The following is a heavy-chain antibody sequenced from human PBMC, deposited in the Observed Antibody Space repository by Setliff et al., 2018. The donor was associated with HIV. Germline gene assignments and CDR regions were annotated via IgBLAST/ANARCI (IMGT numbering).Heavy chain of an antibody. D-gene: IGHD1-26*01. CDR2: IFYSGRS. Sequence: SETLSLTCTVSGGSISSSDYYWGWIRQPPGKGLEWIGSIFYSGRSTYNPSLKSRVTISVDTSKNQFSLKLSSLTAADTAVYYCARYRRDDYYLTAYFDSWGQGTLVTVSS. CDR1: GGSISSSDYY. V-gene: IGHV4-39*07. CDR3: ARYRRDDYYLTAYFDS. J-gene: IGHJ4*02.